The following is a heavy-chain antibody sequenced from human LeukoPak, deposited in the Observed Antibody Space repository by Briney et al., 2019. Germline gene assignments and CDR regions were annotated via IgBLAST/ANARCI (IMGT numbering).Heavy chain of an antibody. Sequence: ASVKVSCKASGYTFTGYYMHWVRQAPGQRLEWMGWINPNSGGTNYAQKFQGRVTMTRDTSISTAYMELSRLRSDDTAVYYCARAEAHYYDSSGYSDFDYWGQGTLVTVSS. CDR1: GYTFTGYY. D-gene: IGHD3-22*01. V-gene: IGHV1-2*02. CDR2: INPNSGGT. J-gene: IGHJ4*02. CDR3: ARAEAHYYDSSGYSDFDY.